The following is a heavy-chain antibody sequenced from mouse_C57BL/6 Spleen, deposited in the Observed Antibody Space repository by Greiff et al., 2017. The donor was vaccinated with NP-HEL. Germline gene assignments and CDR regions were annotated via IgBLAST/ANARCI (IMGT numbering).Heavy chain of an antibody. CDR1: GFTFSDYY. V-gene: IGHV5-12*02. J-gene: IGHJ2*01. Sequence: EVMLVESGGGLVQPGGSLKLSCATSGFTFSDYYMYWVRQTPEKRLEWVAYISNGGGSTYYPDTVKGRFTISRDNAKNTLYLQMSRLKSEDTAMYYCARSALDYWGQGTTLTVSS. CDR3: ARSALDY. CDR2: ISNGGGST. D-gene: IGHD6-1*01.